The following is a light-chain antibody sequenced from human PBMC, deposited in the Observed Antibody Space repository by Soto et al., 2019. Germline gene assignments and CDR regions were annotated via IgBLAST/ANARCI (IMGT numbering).Light chain of an antibody. V-gene: IGLV4-60*02. J-gene: IGLJ3*02. CDR1: SGHSSYI. Sequence: QSVLTQSSSASASLGSSVKLTCTLSSGHSSYIIAWHQQQPGKAPRYLMKLEGSGSYNKGSGVRDRFSGSSSGADRYLTISNLQFEDEADYYCETWDSNTWVFGGGTKVTVL. CDR2: LEGSGSY. CDR3: ETWDSNTWV.